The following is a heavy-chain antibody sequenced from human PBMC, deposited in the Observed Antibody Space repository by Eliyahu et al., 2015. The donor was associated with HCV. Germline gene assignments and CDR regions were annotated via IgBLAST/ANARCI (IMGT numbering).Heavy chain of an antibody. Sequence: QVQLVQSGAEVKKPGASVKVSCKASGYTFTSYGISWVRQAPGQELEWMGWIRGFHGNTNYAQKLQGRVTMTTDTSTSTAYMELRSLRSDDTAVYYCAREYYDFWSGYTTFDYWGQGTLVTVSS. CDR1: GYTFTSYG. J-gene: IGHJ4*02. CDR3: AREYYDFWSGYTTFDY. V-gene: IGHV1-18*01. CDR2: IRGFHGNT. D-gene: IGHD3-3*01.